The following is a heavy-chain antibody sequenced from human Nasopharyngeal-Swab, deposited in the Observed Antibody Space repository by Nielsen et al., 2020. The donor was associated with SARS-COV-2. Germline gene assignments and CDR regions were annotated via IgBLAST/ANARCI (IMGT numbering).Heavy chain of an antibody. D-gene: IGHD4-17*01. Sequence: GESLKISCAASGFTFSSYSMNWVRQAPGKGLEWVSSISSSGSTIYYADSVKGRFTISRDNAKNSLYLQMNSLRAEDTAVYYCARDKGYGDYGVDYWGQGTLVTVSS. CDR1: GFTFSSYS. J-gene: IGHJ4*02. CDR2: ISSSGSTI. V-gene: IGHV3-48*04. CDR3: ARDKGYGDYGVDY.